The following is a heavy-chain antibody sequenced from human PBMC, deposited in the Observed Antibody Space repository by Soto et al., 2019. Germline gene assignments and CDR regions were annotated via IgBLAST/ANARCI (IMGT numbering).Heavy chain of an antibody. CDR2: IWYDGSNK. D-gene: IGHD6-19*01. CDR3: ARDLRGWYYFDY. Sequence: GGSLRLSCAASGFTFSSYGMHWVRQAPGKGLEWVAVIWYDGSNKYYADSVKGRFTISRDNSKNTLYLQMNSLRAEDTAVYYCARDLRGWYYFDYWGQGTLVTVSS. V-gene: IGHV3-33*08. J-gene: IGHJ4*02. CDR1: GFTFSSYG.